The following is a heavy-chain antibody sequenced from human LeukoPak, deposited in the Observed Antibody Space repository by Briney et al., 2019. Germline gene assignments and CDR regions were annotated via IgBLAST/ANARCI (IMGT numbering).Heavy chain of an antibody. V-gene: IGHV1-18*04. D-gene: IGHD6-19*01. CDR3: ARDRIAVAGTNYYYGMDV. CDR2: ISAYNGNT. Sequence: ASVKVSCKASGYTFTSYGISWVRQAPGQGLEWMGWISAYNGNTNYAQKLQGRVTMTTDKSTSKAYMELRSLRSDDTAVYYCARDRIAVAGTNYYYGMDVWGKGTTVTVSS. CDR1: GYTFTSYG. J-gene: IGHJ6*04.